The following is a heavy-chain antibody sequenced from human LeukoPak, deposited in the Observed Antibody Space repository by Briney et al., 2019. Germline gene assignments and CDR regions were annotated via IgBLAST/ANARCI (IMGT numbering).Heavy chain of an antibody. Sequence: SETLSLTCTVSGGSISSYYWSWIRQPPGKGLEWIGYIYYSGSTNYNPSLKSRVTISVDTSKNQFSLKLSSVTAADTAVYYCARDDETGYVGNAFDSWGQGTLVTVSS. CDR3: ARDDETGYVGNAFDS. CDR2: IYYSGST. J-gene: IGHJ3*02. V-gene: IGHV4-59*12. D-gene: IGHD5-12*01. CDR1: GGSISSYY.